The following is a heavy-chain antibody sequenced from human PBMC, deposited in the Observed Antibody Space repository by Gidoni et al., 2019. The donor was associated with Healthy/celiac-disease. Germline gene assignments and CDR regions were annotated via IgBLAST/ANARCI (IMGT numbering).Heavy chain of an antibody. J-gene: IGHJ4*02. D-gene: IGHD1-1*01. V-gene: IGHV3-21*01. Sequence: EVQLLESGGGLFTPGGSLRLSCAASGFPFSSYSMNWVRQAPGKGLEWGSAISSSSSYIYYADSVKGRFTISRDKDKNSLYLQMNSLRAEDKAVYYCARVTTGTTTSPLGLDYWGQGTLVTVSS. CDR3: ARVTTGTTTSPLGLDY. CDR1: GFPFSSYS. CDR2: ISSSSSYI.